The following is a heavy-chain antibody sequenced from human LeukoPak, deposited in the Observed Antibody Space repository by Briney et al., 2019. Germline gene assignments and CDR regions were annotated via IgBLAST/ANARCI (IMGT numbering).Heavy chain of an antibody. CDR3: ARQFYYYYGMDV. Sequence: SETLSLTCTVSGGSISSYYRTWIRQPPGKGLEWIGNIYYSGSTNYNPSLKSRVTISVDTSKNQFSPKLSSVTAADTAVYYCARQFYYYYGMDVWGQGTTVTVSS. CDR1: GGSISSYY. J-gene: IGHJ6*02. CDR2: IYYSGST. V-gene: IGHV4-59*08.